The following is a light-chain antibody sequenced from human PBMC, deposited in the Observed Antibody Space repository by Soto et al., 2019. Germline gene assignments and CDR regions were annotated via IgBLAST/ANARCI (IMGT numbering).Light chain of an antibody. J-gene: IGLJ1*01. CDR1: LSDVAVYEY. V-gene: IGLV2-11*01. Sequence: QSALIQPRSVSASLGQSVTISFTGSLSDVAVYEYVSWYQQQPDKAPKLMIYDVNKRASGVPDRFSGSKSGNAASLIISGLQVADEADYYCCIYATKYIFGTGTKVTV. CDR2: DVN. CDR3: CIYATKYI.